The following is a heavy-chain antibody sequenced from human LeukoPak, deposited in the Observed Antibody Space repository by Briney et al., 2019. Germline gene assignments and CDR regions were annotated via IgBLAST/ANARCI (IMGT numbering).Heavy chain of an antibody. Sequence: SETLSLTCAVSGGSISSSNWWSWVRQPPGKGLEWIGEIYHSGSTNYNPSLKSRVTISVDKSKNQFSLKLSSVTAADTAVYYCARRLYDFWSGYGSRKNWFDPWGQGTLVTVSS. CDR1: GGSISSSNW. J-gene: IGHJ5*02. CDR2: IYHSGST. V-gene: IGHV4-4*02. D-gene: IGHD3-3*01. CDR3: ARRLYDFWSGYGSRKNWFDP.